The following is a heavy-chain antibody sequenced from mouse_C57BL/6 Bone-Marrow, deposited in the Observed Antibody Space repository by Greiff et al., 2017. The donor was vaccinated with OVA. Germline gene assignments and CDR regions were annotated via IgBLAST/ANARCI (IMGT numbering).Heavy chain of an antibody. J-gene: IGHJ4*01. Sequence: QVQLQQSGAELVRPGTSVKVSCKASGYAFTNYLIEWVKQRPGQGLEWIGVINPGSGGTNYNEKFKGKATLTADKSSSTAYMQLSSLTSEDSAVYFCARKGVLLRSVKEVYYYAMDCWGQGTSVTVSS. CDR1: GYAFTNYL. CDR2: INPGSGGT. CDR3: ARKGVLLRSVKEVYYYAMDC. V-gene: IGHV1-54*01. D-gene: IGHD1-1*01.